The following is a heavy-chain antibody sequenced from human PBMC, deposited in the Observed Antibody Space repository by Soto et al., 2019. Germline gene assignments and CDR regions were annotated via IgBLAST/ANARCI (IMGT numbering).Heavy chain of an antibody. Sequence: SETLSLTCTGSGGSISSYYWSSIRQPPGKGLEWIGYSYYSGSTNYNPSLKSRVTISVDTSKNQFSLKLSSVTAADTAVYYCARHHDSWGQGTLVTVSS. J-gene: IGHJ4*02. CDR2: SYYSGST. CDR3: ARHHDS. CDR1: GGSISSYY. V-gene: IGHV4-59*08.